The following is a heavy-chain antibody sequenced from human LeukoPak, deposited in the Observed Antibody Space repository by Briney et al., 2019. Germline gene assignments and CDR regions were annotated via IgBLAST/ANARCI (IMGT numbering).Heavy chain of an antibody. CDR2: INHSGST. D-gene: IGHD3-22*01. V-gene: IGHV4-34*01. Sequence: TSETLSLTCAVYGGSFSGYYWSWIRQPPGKGLEWIGEINHSGSTNYNPSLKSRVTISVDTSKNQFSLKLSSVTAADTAVYYCARGRGRYYDSSGYHWFDPWGQGTLVTVSS. CDR1: GGSFSGYY. J-gene: IGHJ5*02. CDR3: ARGRGRYYDSSGYHWFDP.